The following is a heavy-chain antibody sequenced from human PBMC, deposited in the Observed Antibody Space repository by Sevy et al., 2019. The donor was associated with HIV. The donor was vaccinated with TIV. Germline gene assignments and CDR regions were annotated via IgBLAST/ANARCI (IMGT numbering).Heavy chain of an antibody. CDR2: ISAYNGNT. V-gene: IGHV1-18*01. Sequence: ASVKVSCKASGYTFTSYGISWVRQAPGQGLEWMGWISAYNGNTNYAQKLQGRVTMTTDTSTGTAYMELTGLRSDDTAVYYCAGDGCGGDFNWFDPWGQGTLVTVSS. J-gene: IGHJ5*02. CDR3: AGDGCGGDFNWFDP. D-gene: IGHD2-21*02. CDR1: GYTFTSYG.